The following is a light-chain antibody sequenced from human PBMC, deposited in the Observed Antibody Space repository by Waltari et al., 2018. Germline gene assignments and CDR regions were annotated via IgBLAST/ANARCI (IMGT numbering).Light chain of an antibody. CDR1: SCDIGRYIP. J-gene: IGLJ2*01. CDR3: SSYISSPPHVV. Sequence: QSVLTPLALVPGSPRQSLRIPCTGISCDIGRYIPVSWYQHHPGKAPKLLIYDVFNRPSGVSNRFSGSKSGNAASLAISGLQVEDEAVYYCSSYISSPPHVVFGEGTKLTVL. V-gene: IGLV2-14*03. CDR2: DVF.